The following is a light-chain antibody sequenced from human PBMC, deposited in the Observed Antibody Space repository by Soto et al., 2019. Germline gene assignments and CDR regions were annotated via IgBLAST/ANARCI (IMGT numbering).Light chain of an antibody. J-gene: IGLJ2*01. CDR1: SSDVGTYNY. CDR2: DVS. Sequence: QSVLTQPRSVSGPPGQSVSISCSGTSSDVGTYNYVSWYQQHPGKAPKLMIYDVSKRPSGVPDRFSGSKSGNPASLTISGLQAEDEADYYCCSYAGGYTHAVFGGGTKLTVL. CDR3: CSYAGGYTHAV. V-gene: IGLV2-11*01.